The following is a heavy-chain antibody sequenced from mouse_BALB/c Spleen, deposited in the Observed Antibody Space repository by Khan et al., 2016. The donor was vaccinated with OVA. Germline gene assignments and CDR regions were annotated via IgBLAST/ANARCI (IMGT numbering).Heavy chain of an antibody. V-gene: IGHV3-2*02. CDR1: GYSITTDSA. D-gene: IGHD2-1*01. J-gene: IGHJ2*01. CDR3: YRGNGGDFDY. CDR2: ISSSGNT. Sequence: EVQLQESGPGLVKPSQSLSLTCTVTGYSITTDSAWNWIRQFPGNKLEWMGFISSSGNTNYNPSLKSRISITRDTSKNQFFLQLNSVPSEDPASFWGYRGNGGDFDYWGQGTTLTVSS.